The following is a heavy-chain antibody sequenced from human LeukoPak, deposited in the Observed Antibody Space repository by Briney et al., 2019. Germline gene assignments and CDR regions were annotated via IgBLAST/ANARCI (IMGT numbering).Heavy chain of an antibody. V-gene: IGHV1-2*02. CDR1: GYTFTGYY. Sequence: GASVKVSCKASGYTFTGYYMHWVRQAPGQGLEWMGWINPNSGGTNYAQKFQGRVTMTRDTSISTAYMELSSLRSEDTAVYYCARTEGYSGYATWGQGALVTVSS. J-gene: IGHJ4*02. CDR3: ARTEGYSGYAT. CDR2: INPNSGGT. D-gene: IGHD5-12*01.